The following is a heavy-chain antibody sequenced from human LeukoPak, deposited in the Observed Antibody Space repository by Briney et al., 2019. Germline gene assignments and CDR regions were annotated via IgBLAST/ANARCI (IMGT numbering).Heavy chain of an antibody. CDR1: GFTFSSYD. D-gene: IGHD2-15*01. J-gene: IGHJ3*02. CDR3: AQAYCRGGSCYSGDAFDI. Sequence: PGGSLRLSCAASGFTFSSYDMHWVRQATGKGLEWVSAIGTAGDTYYPGSVKGRFTISRDNAKNSLYLQMNSLRAEDTAVYYCAQAYCRGGSCYSGDAFDIWGQGTMVTVSS. V-gene: IGHV3-13*01. CDR2: IGTAGDT.